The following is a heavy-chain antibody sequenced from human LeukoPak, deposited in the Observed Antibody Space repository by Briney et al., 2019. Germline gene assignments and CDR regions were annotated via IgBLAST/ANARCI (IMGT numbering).Heavy chain of an antibody. J-gene: IGHJ4*02. CDR2: IYYSGST. V-gene: IGHV4-59*01. Sequence: SETLSLTRTVSGGSISSYYWSWIRQPPGKGLEGIGYIYYSGSTNYNPSLKSLVTISVDTSKNQFSLKLSSVTAADTAVYYCARGYSSGWYCFDYWGQGTLVTVSS. CDR1: GGSISSYY. D-gene: IGHD6-19*01. CDR3: ARGYSSGWYCFDY.